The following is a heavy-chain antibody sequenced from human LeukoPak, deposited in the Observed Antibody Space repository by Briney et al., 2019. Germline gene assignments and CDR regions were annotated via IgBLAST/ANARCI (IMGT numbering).Heavy chain of an antibody. V-gene: IGHV1-24*01. J-gene: IGHJ4*02. CDR1: GCTLTELS. Sequence: ASVKVSCKVSGCTLTELSMHWVRQAPGKGLEWMGGFDPEDGETIYAQKFQGRVTMTEDTSTDTAYMELSSLRSEDTAVYYCATDHYDILTGYYLFDYWGQGTLVTVSS. CDR2: FDPEDGET. D-gene: IGHD3-9*01. CDR3: ATDHYDILTGYYLFDY.